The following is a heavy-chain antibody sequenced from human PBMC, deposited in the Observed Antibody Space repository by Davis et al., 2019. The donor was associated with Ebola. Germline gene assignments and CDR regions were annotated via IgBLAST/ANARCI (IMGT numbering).Heavy chain of an antibody. CDR2: IYYSGST. D-gene: IGHD5-12*01. Sequence: PSETLSLTCTVSGGSISSGGYYWSWIRPHQGKGLEWIGSIYYSGSTYYNPSLKSRVTLSVDTSKNQFSLRLTSVPAADTAVYFCARVGGEYSGYDYNFYFSYMDVWGKGTTVTVS. CDR3: ARVGGEYSGYDYNFYFSYMDV. V-gene: IGHV4-31*03. CDR1: GGSISSGGYY. J-gene: IGHJ6*03.